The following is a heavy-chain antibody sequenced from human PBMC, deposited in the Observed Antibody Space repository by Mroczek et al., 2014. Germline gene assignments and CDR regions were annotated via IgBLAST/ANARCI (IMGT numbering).Heavy chain of an antibody. CDR1: GGTFSSYT. J-gene: IGHJ5*02. V-gene: IGHV1-69*04. D-gene: IGHD2-15*01. CDR3: ARDIVVVVAATERESWFDP. Sequence: QVQLQQSGAEVKKPGSSVKVSCKASGGTFSSYTISWVRQAPGQGLEWMGRIIPILGIANYAQKFQGRVTITADKSTSTAYMELSSLRSEDTAVYYCARDIVVVVAATERESWFDPWGQGTLVTVSS. CDR2: IIPILGIA.